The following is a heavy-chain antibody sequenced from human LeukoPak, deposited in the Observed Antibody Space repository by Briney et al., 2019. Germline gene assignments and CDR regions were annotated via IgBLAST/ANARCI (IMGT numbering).Heavy chain of an antibody. D-gene: IGHD6-19*01. CDR3: AKRDSSGSLPRLFDF. CDR1: GFTFSSYA. J-gene: IGHJ4*02. Sequence: PGGSLRLSCAASGFTFSSYAMSWVRQAPGKGLEWVTAISSSGGSTNYADSVKGRFTISRDNSKNTVYLQMNSLRAEDTAVYYCAKRDSSGSLPRLFDFWGRGTLVTVSS. V-gene: IGHV3-23*01. CDR2: ISSSGGST.